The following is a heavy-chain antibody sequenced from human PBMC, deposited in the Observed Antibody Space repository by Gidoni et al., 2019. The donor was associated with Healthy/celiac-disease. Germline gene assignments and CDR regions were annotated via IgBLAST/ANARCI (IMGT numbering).Heavy chain of an antibody. CDR2: ISWNSGSI. J-gene: IGHJ6*02. D-gene: IGHD3-9*01. V-gene: IGHV3-9*01. CDR1: GFTFEDYA. CDR3: AKDRGRVSYYYGMDV. Sequence: EVQLVESGGGLVQTGRSLRLSCAASGFTFEDYAMHWVRQAPGKGMEWVSGISWNSGSIGYADSVKGRFTISRDNAKNSLYLQMNSLRAEDTALYYCAKDRGRVSYYYGMDVWGQGTTVTVSS.